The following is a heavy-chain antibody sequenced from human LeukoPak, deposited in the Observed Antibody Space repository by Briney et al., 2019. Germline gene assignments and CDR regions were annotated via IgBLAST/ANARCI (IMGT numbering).Heavy chain of an antibody. D-gene: IGHD3-10*01. CDR2: ISSSSSYT. J-gene: IGHJ5*02. V-gene: IGHV3-11*06. CDR1: GFTFSDYY. CDR3: ARDPTMVRVSHTINGFDP. Sequence: GGSLRLSCAASGFTFSDYYMSWIRQAPGKGLEWVSYISSSSSYTNYADSVKGRFTISRDNAKNSLYLQMNSLRAEDTAVYYCARDPTMVRVSHTINGFDPWVQGTLVTVSS.